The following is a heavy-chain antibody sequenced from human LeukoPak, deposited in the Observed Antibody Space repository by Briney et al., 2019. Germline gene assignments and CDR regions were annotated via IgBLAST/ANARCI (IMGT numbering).Heavy chain of an antibody. V-gene: IGHV3-30*02. J-gene: IGHJ4*02. CDR3: SRPMYYYESSGYSLDF. D-gene: IGHD3-22*01. CDR2: IRYDGSNK. CDR1: GFTFSSYG. Sequence: GGSLRLSCAASGFTFSSYGMHWVRQAPGKGLEWVAFIRYDGSNKYYADSVKGRFTISRDNSKKILYLQMNSLRAEDTAVYYCSRPMYYYESSGYSLDFWGQGTLVTVSS.